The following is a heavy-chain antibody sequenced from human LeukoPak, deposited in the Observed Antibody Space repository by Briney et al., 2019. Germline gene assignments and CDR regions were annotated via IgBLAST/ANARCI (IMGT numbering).Heavy chain of an antibody. CDR2: LSANSRNT. V-gene: IGHV1-8*03. CDR3: ARTDYDFWSGTARRYYYYYMDV. D-gene: IGHD3-3*01. Sequence: PQQRRENRGWLSANSRNTGYAQKFQGRVTITRNTSISTAYMELSSLRSEDTAVYYCARTDYDFWSGTARRYYYYYMDVWGKGTTVTVSS. J-gene: IGHJ6*03.